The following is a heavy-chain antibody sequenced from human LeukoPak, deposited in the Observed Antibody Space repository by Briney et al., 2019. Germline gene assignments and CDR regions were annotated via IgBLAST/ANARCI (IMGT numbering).Heavy chain of an antibody. D-gene: IGHD5-18*01. J-gene: IGHJ5*02. CDR2: ISGSGGST. Sequence: GGSLRLSCAASGFTFSSYAMSWVRQAPGKGLEWVSAISGSGGSTYYADSVKGRFTISRDNSKNTLYLQMNSLRAEDTAVYYCAKDVKEIQLWHTFFDPWGQGTLVTVSS. CDR1: GFTFSSYA. V-gene: IGHV3-23*01. CDR3: AKDVKEIQLWHTFFDP.